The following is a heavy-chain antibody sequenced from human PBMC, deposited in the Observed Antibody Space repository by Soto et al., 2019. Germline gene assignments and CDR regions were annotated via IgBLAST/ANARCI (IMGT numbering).Heavy chain of an antibody. CDR1: GGTFSSYA. V-gene: IGHV1-69*05. CDR2: IIPIVGST. CDR3: ARDLAAGDL. J-gene: IGHJ5*02. Sequence: ASVKVSCKASGGTFSSYAISWVRQAPGQGLEWMGGIIPIVGSTNYAQKFQGRVTMTSDASTSTVYMELSSLRSEDTALFYCARDLAAGDLWGQGTLVTVSS. D-gene: IGHD6-13*01.